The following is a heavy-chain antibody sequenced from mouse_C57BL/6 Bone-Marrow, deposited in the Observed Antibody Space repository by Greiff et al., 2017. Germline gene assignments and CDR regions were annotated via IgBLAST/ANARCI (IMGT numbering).Heavy chain of an antibody. CDR2: ISWDDDK. D-gene: IGHD1-1*01. J-gene: IGHJ2*01. CDR3: ARIGSYGKGFDY. CDR1: GFSLRTFGMG. V-gene: IGHV8-8*01. Sequence: QVTLKESGPGILQPSQTLSLTCSFSGFSLRTFGMGVGWIRPPSGKRLDWLAPISWDDDKYYNPALKSRLPISKDTSKNQVFLKIANVDTADTATYYCARIGSYGKGFDYWGQGTTLTVSS.